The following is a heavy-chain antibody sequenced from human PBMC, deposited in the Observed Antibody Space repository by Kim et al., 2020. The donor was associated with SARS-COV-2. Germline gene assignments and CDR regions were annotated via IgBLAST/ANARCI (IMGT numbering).Heavy chain of an antibody. CDR3: ARARLADSSGYYPDY. J-gene: IGHJ4*02. CDR1: GGSFSGYY. Sequence: SETLSLTCAVYGGSFSGYYWSWIRQPPGKGLEWIGEINHSGSTNYNPSLKSRVTISVDTSKNQFSLKLSSVTAADTAVYYCARARLADSSGYYPDYWGQGTLVTVSS. V-gene: IGHV4-34*01. CDR2: INHSGST. D-gene: IGHD3-22*01.